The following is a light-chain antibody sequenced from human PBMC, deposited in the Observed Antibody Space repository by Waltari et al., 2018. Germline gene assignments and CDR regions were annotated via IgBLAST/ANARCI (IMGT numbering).Light chain of an antibody. CDR2: ATS. V-gene: IGKV3-15*01. J-gene: IGKJ4*01. CDR3: QQYNNWSPLS. Sequence: EILMTQHPANLSLSPGETTTLSCRASQSVSHDLAWYQQKPGQAPRVLIFATSARARGTPARFRGSGFGRDFTLTISGLQSEDFAIYFCQQYNNWSPLSFGGGTKVEIK. CDR1: QSVSHD.